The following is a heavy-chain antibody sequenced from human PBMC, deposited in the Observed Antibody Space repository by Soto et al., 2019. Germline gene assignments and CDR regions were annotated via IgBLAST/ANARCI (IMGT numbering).Heavy chain of an antibody. J-gene: IGHJ4*02. Sequence: PGGSLRLSCAASGFTFSDYYMSWIRQAPGKGLEWVSYISSSGSTIYYADSVKGRFTISRDNAKNSLYLQMNSLRAEDTAVYYCARVVNYYDSSEVFDYWGKGTLVTVSS. CDR2: ISSSGSTI. CDR3: ARVVNYYDSSEVFDY. CDR1: GFTFSDYY. D-gene: IGHD3-22*01. V-gene: IGHV3-11*01.